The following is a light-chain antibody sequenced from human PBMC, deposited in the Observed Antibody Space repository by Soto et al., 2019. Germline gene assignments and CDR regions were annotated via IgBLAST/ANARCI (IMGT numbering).Light chain of an antibody. CDR1: QTVSGTY. Sequence: EIVLTQSPATLSLSPGERATLSCWASQTVSGTYLAWYQQKPGQAPRLLIYGASSRAIGIPDRFSGSGSGTQFTLTIRRLEPEDFAVYYCQQYGSSPWMYTFGQGTKLEIK. CDR2: GAS. V-gene: IGKV3-20*01. CDR3: QQYGSSPWMYT. J-gene: IGKJ2*01.